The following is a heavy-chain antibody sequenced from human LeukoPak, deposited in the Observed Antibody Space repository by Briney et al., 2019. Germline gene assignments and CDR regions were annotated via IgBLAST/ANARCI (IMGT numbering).Heavy chain of an antibody. V-gene: IGHV3-23*01. CDR1: GFTFSSYA. CDR3: AKDPRGGTLSVVVRGVIEH. J-gene: IGHJ1*01. D-gene: IGHD3-10*01. CDR2: ISGSGGST. Sequence: PGGSLRLSCAASGFTFSSYAMSWVRQAPGKGLEWVSAISGSGGSTYYADSVKGRLTISRDNSKNTLYLQMNSLRAEDTAVYYCAKDPRGGTLSVVVRGVIEHWGQGTLVTVSS.